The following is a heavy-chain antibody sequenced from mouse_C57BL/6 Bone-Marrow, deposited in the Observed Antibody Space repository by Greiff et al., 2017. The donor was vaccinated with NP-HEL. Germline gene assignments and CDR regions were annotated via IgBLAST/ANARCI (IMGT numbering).Heavy chain of an antibody. CDR2: INPNNGGT. D-gene: IGHD1-1*01. V-gene: IGHV1-18*01. J-gene: IGHJ1*03. CDR3: ARRVTTVVNWYFDV. CDR1: GYTFTDYN. Sequence: EVQLQQSGPELVKPGASAKIPCKASGYTFTDYNMDWVKQSHGKSLEWIGDINPNNGGTIYNQKFKGKATLTVDKSSSTAYMELRSLTSEDTAVYYCARRVTTVVNWYFDVWGTGTTVTVSS.